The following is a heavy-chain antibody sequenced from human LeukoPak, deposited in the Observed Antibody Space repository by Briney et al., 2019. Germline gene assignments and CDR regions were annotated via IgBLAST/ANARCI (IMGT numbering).Heavy chain of an antibody. CDR3: ARDYDFWSGYYSPTRGYFGY. CDR1: GFTFSGSG. CDR2: IRYDGSNK. D-gene: IGHD3-3*01. J-gene: IGHJ4*02. V-gene: IGHV3-30*02. Sequence: PGGSLRLSCAASGFTFSGSGMHWVRQAPGKGLQWVTIIRYDGSNKYYTDSVKGRFTISRDNSKNTLYLQMDSLRAEDTAVYYCARDYDFWSGYYSPTRGYFGYWGQGTLVTVSS.